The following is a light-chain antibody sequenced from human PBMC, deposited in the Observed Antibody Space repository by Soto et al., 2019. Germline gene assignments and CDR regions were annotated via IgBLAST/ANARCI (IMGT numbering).Light chain of an antibody. CDR3: HQYGSSSWT. Sequence: EIVLTQSPETLSLSPWERATLSCRASQSVNSDYLAWYRQKPGQAPRLLIYGASSRATGIPDRFSGSGSGTDFTLTISRLEPEDFAVYYCHQYGSSSWTFGQGTKVDIK. V-gene: IGKV3-20*01. CDR1: QSVNSDY. CDR2: GAS. J-gene: IGKJ1*01.